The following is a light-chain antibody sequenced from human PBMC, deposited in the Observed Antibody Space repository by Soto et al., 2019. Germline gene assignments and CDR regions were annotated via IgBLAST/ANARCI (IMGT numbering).Light chain of an antibody. CDR3: SSYTSSSSYV. CDR1: SSDVGGYTH. V-gene: IGLV2-14*03. Sequence: QSALTQPASVSGSPGQSITISCTGTSSDVGGYTHVSWYQQHPGKAPKLMIYDVNNRPSGVSNRFSGSKSGNTASLSISVLQADDEGDYYCSSYTSSSSYVFGTGTKVTVL. J-gene: IGLJ1*01. CDR2: DVN.